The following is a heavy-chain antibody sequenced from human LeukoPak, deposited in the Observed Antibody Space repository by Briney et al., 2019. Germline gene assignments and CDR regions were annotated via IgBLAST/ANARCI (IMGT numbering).Heavy chain of an antibody. CDR2: ISWNSGSI. V-gene: IGHV3-9*01. Sequence: PGRSLRLSCAASGFTFDDYAMHWVRQGPGKGLEWVSGISWNSGSIGYADSVKGRFTISRDNAKNSLYLQMNTLRAEDTALYYCAKDMADFLTGSEFYGMDVWGQGTTVTVSS. CDR3: AKDMADFLTGSEFYGMDV. D-gene: IGHD3-9*01. J-gene: IGHJ6*02. CDR1: GFTFDDYA.